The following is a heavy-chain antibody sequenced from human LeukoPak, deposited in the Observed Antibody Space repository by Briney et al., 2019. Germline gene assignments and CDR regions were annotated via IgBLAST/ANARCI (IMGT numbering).Heavy chain of an antibody. CDR2: IYYSGST. J-gene: IGHJ4*02. Sequence: SQTLSLTCTVSGDSISSGGYYWSWIRQHPGKGLEWIGYIYYSGSTYYNPSLKSRVTISVDTSKNQSSLKLSSVTAADTAVYYCARGRGYKLDYWGQGTLVTVSS. CDR3: ARGRGYKLDY. V-gene: IGHV4-31*03. D-gene: IGHD5-18*01. CDR1: GDSISSGGYY.